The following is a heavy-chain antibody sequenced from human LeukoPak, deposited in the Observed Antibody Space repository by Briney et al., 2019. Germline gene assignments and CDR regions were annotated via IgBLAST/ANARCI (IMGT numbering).Heavy chain of an antibody. V-gene: IGHV3-23*01. Sequence: PGGSLRLSCAASGFTFSSYAMSWVRQAPGKGLEWVSAISGSGGSTYYADSVKGRFTISRDNSKNTLYLQMNSLRAEDTAVYYCAKDYYDSSGYYEAPEVGVDYWGQGTLVTVSS. J-gene: IGHJ4*02. CDR3: AKDYYDSSGYYEAPEVGVDY. CDR2: ISGSGGST. CDR1: GFTFSSYA. D-gene: IGHD3-22*01.